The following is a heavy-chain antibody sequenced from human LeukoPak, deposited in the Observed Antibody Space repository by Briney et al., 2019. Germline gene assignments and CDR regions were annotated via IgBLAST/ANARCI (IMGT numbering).Heavy chain of an antibody. Sequence: SETLSLTCTVSGGSISSYYWSWIRQPPGKGLEWIGYIYYGGSTNYNPSLKSRVTISVDTSKNQFSLKLSSVTAADTAVYYCARHLYTGTYYYYGMDVWGQGTTVTVSS. CDR2: IYYGGST. D-gene: IGHD1-7*01. CDR1: GGSISSYY. J-gene: IGHJ6*02. CDR3: ARHLYTGTYYYYGMDV. V-gene: IGHV4-59*08.